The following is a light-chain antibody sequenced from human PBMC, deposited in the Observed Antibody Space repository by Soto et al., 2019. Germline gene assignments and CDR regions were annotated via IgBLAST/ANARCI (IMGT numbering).Light chain of an antibody. V-gene: IGLV2-18*02. CDR1: SSYVGSYNR. CDR3: SSYTSSGTYV. CDR2: EVT. Sequence: QSEVNQPPSVSGSPGQSVAISRTGTSSYVGSYNRVSWYRQPPGTAPELMIYEVTDRPSGVPDRFSGSKSGNTASLTISGLQAEDEADYYCSSYTSSGTYVFGTGTRSPT. J-gene: IGLJ1*01.